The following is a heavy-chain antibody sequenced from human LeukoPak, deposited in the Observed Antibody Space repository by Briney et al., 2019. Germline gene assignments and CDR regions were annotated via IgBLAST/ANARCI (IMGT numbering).Heavy chain of an antibody. Sequence: SETLSLTCNVSGASMSTSSHYWGWIRQPPGKGLEWIGSTHYGGNTYYNPSLNSRVTISVDTSKKQFSLKLTSVTAADTAVYYCAGRVGTTIWTGMEFWGQGTLVTVSS. J-gene: IGHJ4*02. CDR1: GASMSTSSHY. CDR2: THYGGNT. D-gene: IGHD1-26*01. V-gene: IGHV4-39*01. CDR3: AGRVGTTIWTGMEF.